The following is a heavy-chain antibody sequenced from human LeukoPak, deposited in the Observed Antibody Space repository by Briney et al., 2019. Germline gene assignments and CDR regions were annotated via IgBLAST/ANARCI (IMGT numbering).Heavy chain of an antibody. D-gene: IGHD3-9*01. V-gene: IGHV3-53*01. Sequence: GGSLRLSCAASGFTISSYYMAWVRQAPGKGLEWVSVIYHSGNTDYADSVKGRFTISRDNSKNTVYLQMSSLRAEDTAVYYCARVRVTGYSNFAYWGQGTLVTVSS. CDR3: ARVRVTGYSNFAY. J-gene: IGHJ4*02. CDR1: GFTISSYY. CDR2: IYHSGNT.